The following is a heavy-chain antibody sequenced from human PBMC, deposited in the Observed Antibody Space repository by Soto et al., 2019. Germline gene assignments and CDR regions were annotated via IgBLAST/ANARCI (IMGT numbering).Heavy chain of an antibody. Sequence: PGGSLRLSCAASGFTFSSYSMNWVRQAPGKGLEWVSYISSSSSTIYYADSVKGRFTISRDNAKNSLYLQMNSLRDEDTAVYYCARDLWFGELLGALDYGGQGTLVTVSS. J-gene: IGHJ4*02. CDR2: ISSSSSTI. V-gene: IGHV3-48*02. CDR3: ARDLWFGELLGALDY. CDR1: GFTFSSYS. D-gene: IGHD3-10*01.